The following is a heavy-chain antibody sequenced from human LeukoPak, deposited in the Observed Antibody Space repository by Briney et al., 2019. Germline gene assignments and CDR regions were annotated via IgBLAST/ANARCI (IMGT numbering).Heavy chain of an antibody. CDR3: ARDGMEWELLQRGFDY. Sequence: GGSLRLSCAASGFTFSSYAMHGVRQAPGKGLEGVAVISYDGSNKYYADSVKGRFTISRDNSKNTLYLQMNSLRAEDTAVYYCARDGMEWELLQRGFDYWGQGTLVTVSS. V-gene: IGHV3-30*04. D-gene: IGHD1-26*01. CDR2: ISYDGSNK. J-gene: IGHJ4*02. CDR1: GFTFSSYA.